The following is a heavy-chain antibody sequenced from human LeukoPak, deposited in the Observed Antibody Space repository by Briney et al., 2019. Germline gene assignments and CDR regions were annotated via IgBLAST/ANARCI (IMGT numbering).Heavy chain of an antibody. V-gene: IGHV3-23*01. CDR3: AKRVSGTTFY. D-gene: IGHD1-1*01. Sequence: EGSLRLSCAASGFTFSSYVMSWVRQAPGKGLEWVSAISGSGATTYYADSVKGRFTISRDNSKNTLYLHMNSLRAEDTAVYYCAKRVSGTTFYWGQGTLVTVSS. J-gene: IGHJ4*02. CDR2: ISGSGATT. CDR1: GFTFSSYV.